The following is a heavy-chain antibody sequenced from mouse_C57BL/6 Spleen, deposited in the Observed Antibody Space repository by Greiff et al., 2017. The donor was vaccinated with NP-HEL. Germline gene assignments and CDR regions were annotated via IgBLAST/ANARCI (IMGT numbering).Heavy chain of an antibody. CDR2: IWSGGST. D-gene: IGHD4-1*01. CDR3: ARNLLSNWEYAMDY. CDR1: GFSLTSYG. Sequence: QVHVKQSGPGLVQPSQSLSITCTVSGFSLTSYGVHWVRQSPGKGLEWLGVIWSGGSTDYNAAFISRLSISKDNSKSQVFFKMNSLQADDTAIYYCARNLLSNWEYAMDYWGQGTSVTVSS. J-gene: IGHJ4*01. V-gene: IGHV2-2*01.